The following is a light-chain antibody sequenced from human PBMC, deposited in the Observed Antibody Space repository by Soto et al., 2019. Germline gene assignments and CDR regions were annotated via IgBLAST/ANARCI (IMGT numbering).Light chain of an antibody. CDR1: QSINSN. CDR3: QQYNNWWT. V-gene: IGKV3-15*01. CDR2: GAS. J-gene: IGKJ1*01. Sequence: VITQSPATLSVYKGDRATLSCTASQSINSNLAWYQQRPGQAPRLLIYGASTRATGIPARFSGSGSGTEFTLTISSLQSEDFAVYYCQQYNNWWTFGQGTKVDI.